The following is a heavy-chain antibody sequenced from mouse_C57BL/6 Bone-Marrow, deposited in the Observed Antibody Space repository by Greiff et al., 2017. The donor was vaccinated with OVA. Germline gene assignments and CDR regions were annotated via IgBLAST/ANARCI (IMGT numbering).Heavy chain of an antibody. D-gene: IGHD1-1*01. CDR3: AMDLIITTVVAPYWYFDV. J-gene: IGHJ1*03. CDR1: GYSFTGYF. Sequence: VQLQQSGPELVKPGDSVKISCKASGYSFTGYFMNWVMQSHGKSLEWIGRINPYNGDTFYNQKFKGKATLTVDKSSSTAHMELRSLTSEDSAVYYCAMDLIITTVVAPYWYFDVWGTGTTVTVSS. CDR2: INPYNGDT. V-gene: IGHV1-20*01.